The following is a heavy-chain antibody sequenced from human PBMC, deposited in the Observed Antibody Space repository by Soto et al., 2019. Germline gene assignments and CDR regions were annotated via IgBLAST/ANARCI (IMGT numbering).Heavy chain of an antibody. Sequence: QVQLQESGPGLVKPSETLSLTCTVSGGSISSYYWSWIRQPPGKGLEWIGYIYYSGSTNYHPSLKRRVTISVDTSKNQFSLKLSSVTAADTAVYYCAREGVSSSWYNYYGMDVWGQGTTVTVSS. CDR1: GGSISSYY. D-gene: IGHD6-13*01. J-gene: IGHJ6*02. CDR2: IYYSGST. CDR3: AREGVSSSWYNYYGMDV. V-gene: IGHV4-59*01.